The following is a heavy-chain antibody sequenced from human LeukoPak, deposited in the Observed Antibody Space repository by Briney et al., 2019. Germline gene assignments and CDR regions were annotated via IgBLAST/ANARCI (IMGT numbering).Heavy chain of an antibody. V-gene: IGHV3-9*03. CDR2: ISWNSGSI. J-gene: IGHJ4*02. CDR1: GFTFDDYA. CDR3: AKGGGGGLDY. Sequence: GGSLRLSCAASGFTFDDYAMHWVRQAPGKGLEWVSGISWNSGSIGYADSVKGRFTISRANAKNSLYLQMNSLRAEDMALYYCAKGGGGGLDYWGQGTLVTVSS. D-gene: IGHD3-16*01.